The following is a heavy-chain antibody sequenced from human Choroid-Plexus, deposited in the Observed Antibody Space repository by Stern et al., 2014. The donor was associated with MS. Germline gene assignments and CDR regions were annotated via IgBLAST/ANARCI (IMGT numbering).Heavy chain of an antibody. D-gene: IGHD2/OR15-2a*01. Sequence: VQLVESGGGVVQPGRPLRLSCVASGFTLGSCAMHWVRQAPGKGLEWVAGVSYDGSNKYYADSVKGRFTISRDNSQNTLYKQMSSLRPEDTAVYYCAKDRQYLTYFFDHWGQGSLVTVSS. CDR3: AKDRQYLTYFFDH. CDR1: GFTLGSCA. V-gene: IGHV3-30*18. J-gene: IGHJ5*02. CDR2: VSYDGSNK.